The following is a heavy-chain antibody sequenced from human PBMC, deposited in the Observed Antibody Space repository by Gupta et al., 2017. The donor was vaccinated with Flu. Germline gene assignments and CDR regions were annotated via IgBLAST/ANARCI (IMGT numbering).Heavy chain of an antibody. D-gene: IGHD2-21*02. V-gene: IGHV4-59*01. CDR3: ARGDTCDKNVFAT. CDR2: VYDSGTT. Sequence: SISKYYGSWIRQPTGKGLVSIWFVYDSGTTNYNPSLKSRRTMSLDTSQNRFSLKLTSLTAADTAVYYCARGDTCDKNVFATWCQGTLVTVSS. J-gene: IGHJ5*02. CDR1: SISKYY.